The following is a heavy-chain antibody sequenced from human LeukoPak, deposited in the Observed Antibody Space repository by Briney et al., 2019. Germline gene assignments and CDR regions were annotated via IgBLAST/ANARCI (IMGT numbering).Heavy chain of an antibody. Sequence: SETLSLTCTVSGGSISNYYWNWIRQPPGKGLEWIGYIYYTGSTNYNPSLKSRVTMSVDTSKNQFSLKLSSVTAADTAVYYCARDLTYYYGSGSYVDYWGQGTLVTVSS. V-gene: IGHV4-59*12. J-gene: IGHJ4*02. CDR1: GGSISNYY. CDR2: IYYTGST. D-gene: IGHD3-10*01. CDR3: ARDLTYYYGSGSYVDY.